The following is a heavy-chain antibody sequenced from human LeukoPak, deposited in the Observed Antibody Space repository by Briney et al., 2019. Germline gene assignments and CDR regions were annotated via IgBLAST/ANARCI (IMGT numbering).Heavy chain of an antibody. Sequence: PGGSLRLSCAASGFTFSSYEMNWVRQAPGKGLEWVSYISSSGSTIYYADSVKGRFPISRDNAKNSLYLQMNSLRAEDTAVYYCARELGATAQFDYWGQGTLVTVSS. CDR2: ISSSGSTI. CDR1: GFTFSSYE. V-gene: IGHV3-48*03. J-gene: IGHJ4*02. CDR3: ARELGATAQFDY. D-gene: IGHD1-26*01.